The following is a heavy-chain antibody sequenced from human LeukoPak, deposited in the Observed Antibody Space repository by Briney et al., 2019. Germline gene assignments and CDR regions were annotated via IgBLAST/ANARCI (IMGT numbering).Heavy chain of an antibody. V-gene: IGHV1-2*06. D-gene: IGHD1-26*01. J-gene: IGHJ4*02. CDR1: GYTFNDHD. Sequence: GASVKVSCKASGYTFNDHDMHLVLQAPGQGLEWMGRINPNSGGTTYAQKFQGRVTMTRDTSISTAYMELSRLTSDDTAVYYCARDWSGSYEQWGQGTLVSVSS. CDR2: INPNSGGT. CDR3: ARDWSGSYEQ.